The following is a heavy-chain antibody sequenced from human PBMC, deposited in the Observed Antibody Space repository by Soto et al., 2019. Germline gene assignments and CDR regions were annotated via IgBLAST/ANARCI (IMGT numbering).Heavy chain of an antibody. CDR3: ARDLYYGMDV. CDR1: LYTFSDYY. CDR2: INPNSGGI. V-gene: IGHV1-2*04. Sequence: ASVKVSCKASLYTFSDYYMHWVRQAPGQGLEWMGWINPNSGGINYAQNVQGWVTMTRDTSISTAFMELSSVTAADTAVYYCARDLYYGMDVWGQGTTVTVSS. J-gene: IGHJ6*02.